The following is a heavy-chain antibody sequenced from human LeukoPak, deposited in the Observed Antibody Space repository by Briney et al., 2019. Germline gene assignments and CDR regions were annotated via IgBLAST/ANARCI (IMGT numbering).Heavy chain of an antibody. CDR2: IKEDGSEK. Sequence: PGGSLRLSCAASGFTLSTYWMSWVRQAPGKGVEWVANIKEDGSEKYYVDSVKGRFTISRDNAKNSLYLQMNSLRVEDTAVYHCARARLAVSGNYFENWGQGTLVAVSS. CDR1: GFTLSTYW. J-gene: IGHJ4*02. D-gene: IGHD6-19*01. CDR3: ARARLAVSGNYFEN. V-gene: IGHV3-7*04.